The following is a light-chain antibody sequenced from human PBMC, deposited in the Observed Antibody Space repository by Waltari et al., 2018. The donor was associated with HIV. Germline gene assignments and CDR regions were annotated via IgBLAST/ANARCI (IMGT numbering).Light chain of an antibody. Sequence: EIVLTQYPGTLSLSPGERATLYCRASQSVSSSYLAWYQQKPGQAPRLLIYGASSRATGIPDRFSGSGSGTDFTLTISRLEPEDFAVYYCQQYGSSSYTFGQGTKLEIK. V-gene: IGKV3-20*01. CDR2: GAS. CDR1: QSVSSSY. J-gene: IGKJ2*01. CDR3: QQYGSSSYT.